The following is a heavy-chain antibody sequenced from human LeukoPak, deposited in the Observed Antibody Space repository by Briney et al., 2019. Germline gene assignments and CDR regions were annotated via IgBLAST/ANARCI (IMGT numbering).Heavy chain of an antibody. J-gene: IGHJ3*01. CDR1: GFTFGNSW. CDR2: INADGSTT. D-gene: IGHD1-14*01. Sequence: GGSLRLSCAASGFTFGNSWVHWVRQAPGKGLVWVPLINADGSTTSYADSVKGRFTISRDNARNTLSLEMNSLTIEDTAVYYCIVVVEPPDSDGFDVWGQGTMITVSS. CDR3: IVVVEPPDSDGFDV. V-gene: IGHV3-74*01.